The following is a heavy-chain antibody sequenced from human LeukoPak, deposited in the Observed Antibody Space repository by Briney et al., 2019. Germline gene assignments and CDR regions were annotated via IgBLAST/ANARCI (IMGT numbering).Heavy chain of an antibody. CDR3: ARTDYDFWSGYYLYDNWFDP. CDR1: GYTFTGYY. Sequence: ASVKVSCKASGYTFTGYYMHWVRQAPGQGLEWMRWINPNSGGTNYAQKFQGRVTVTRNTSISTAYMELSSLRSEDTAVYYCARTDYDFWSGYYLYDNWFDPWGQGTLVTVSS. D-gene: IGHD3-3*01. V-gene: IGHV1-2*02. J-gene: IGHJ5*02. CDR2: INPNSGGT.